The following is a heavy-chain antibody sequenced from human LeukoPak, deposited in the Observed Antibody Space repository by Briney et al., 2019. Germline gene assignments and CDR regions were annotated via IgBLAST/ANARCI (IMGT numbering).Heavy chain of an antibody. D-gene: IGHD3-16*01. Sequence: ASVKVSCKASGFTFTSYGISWVRQAPGQGLEWMGLISAYSGNTNFAQKLQGRVTMTTDTSTSTAYMELRSLRSDDTAVYFCARGADTGSYGSLVYFDYWGQGTLVTVSS. CDR1: GFTFTSYG. CDR3: ARGADTGSYGSLVYFDY. V-gene: IGHV1-18*01. J-gene: IGHJ4*02. CDR2: ISAYSGNT.